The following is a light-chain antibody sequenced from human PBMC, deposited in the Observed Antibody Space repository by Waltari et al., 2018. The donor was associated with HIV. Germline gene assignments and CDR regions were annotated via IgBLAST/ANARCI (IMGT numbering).Light chain of an antibody. CDR3: QVWDSSSDHHV. Sequence: SYVLTQPPSVSVAPGKTARITCGGNNIGSRSVHWYQQKPGQALVLVMYYGSDRSSGIPERFSGSNSGNTATLTISRIEAGDEADYFCQVWDSSSDHHVFGTGTKVTVL. CDR2: YGS. J-gene: IGLJ1*01. CDR1: NIGSRS. V-gene: IGLV3-21*04.